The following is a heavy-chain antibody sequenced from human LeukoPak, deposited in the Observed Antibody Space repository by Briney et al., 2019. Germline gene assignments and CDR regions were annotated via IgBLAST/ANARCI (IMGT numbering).Heavy chain of an antibody. Sequence: GGSLRLSCTASGFTFGDYAMSWVRQAPGKGLEWVGFIRSKAYGGTTEYAASVKGRFTISRDDSKNTLYLQMNSLKTEDTAVYYCTTGPITLVRGVISGTYDYWGQGTLVTVSS. V-gene: IGHV3-49*04. D-gene: IGHD3-10*01. CDR3: TTGPITLVRGVISGTYDY. CDR1: GFTFGDYA. J-gene: IGHJ4*02. CDR2: IRSKAYGGTT.